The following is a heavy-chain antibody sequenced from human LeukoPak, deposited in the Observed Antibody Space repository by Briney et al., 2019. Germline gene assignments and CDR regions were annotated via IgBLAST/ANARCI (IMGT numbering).Heavy chain of an antibody. CDR3: AREGVVAAPYYFDY. Sequence: PSETLSLTCTVSGGSISSYYWSWIRQPAGKGLEWIGRIYTSGSTNYNPSLKSRVTMSVDTSKNQFSLKLGSVTAADTAVYYCAREGVVAAPYYFDYWGQGTLVTVSS. J-gene: IGHJ4*02. CDR1: GGSISSYY. V-gene: IGHV4-4*07. D-gene: IGHD2-2*01. CDR2: IYTSGST.